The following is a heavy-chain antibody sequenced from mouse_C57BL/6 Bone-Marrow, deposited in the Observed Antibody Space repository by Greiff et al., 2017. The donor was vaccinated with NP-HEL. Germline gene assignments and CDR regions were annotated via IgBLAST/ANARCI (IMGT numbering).Heavy chain of an antibody. Sequence: EVQLQQSGAELVRPGASVKLSCTASGFNIKDDYMHWVKQRPEQGLEWIGWIDPENGDTEYASKFQGKATITADTSSNTAYLQLSSLTSEDTAVYYCTRVYYDYGGVDYWGQGTTLTVSS. V-gene: IGHV14-4*01. CDR2: IDPENGDT. J-gene: IGHJ2*01. D-gene: IGHD2-4*01. CDR3: TRVYYDYGGVDY. CDR1: GFNIKDDY.